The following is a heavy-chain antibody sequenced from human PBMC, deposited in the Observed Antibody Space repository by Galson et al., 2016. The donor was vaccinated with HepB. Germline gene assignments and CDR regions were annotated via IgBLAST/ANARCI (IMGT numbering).Heavy chain of an antibody. V-gene: IGHV3-48*01. D-gene: IGHD3-10*01. CDR2: ISGSSSRM. J-gene: IGHJ3*02. CDR3: ARDPPGSTMGDAFDI. CDR1: GFTFESFS. Sequence: SLRLSCAASGFTFESFSMNWVRQAPGKGLEWVSYISGSSSRMYYADSVKDRFTLSTDNSKNTLYLQMNFLRAEDTAVYFCARDPPGSTMGDAFDIWGQGTMVTVSS.